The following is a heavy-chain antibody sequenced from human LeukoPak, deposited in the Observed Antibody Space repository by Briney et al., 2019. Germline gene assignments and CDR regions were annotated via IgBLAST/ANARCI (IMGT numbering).Heavy chain of an antibody. CDR3: ARTGVDIVVVPAAMHAFDI. CDR2: IIPILGIA. Sequence: ASVKVSCKASGGTFSSYAISWVRQAPGQGLEWMGRIIPILGIANYAQKFQGRVTITADKSTSTAYMELSSLRSEDTAVYYCARTGVDIVVVPAAMHAFDIWGQGTMVTVSS. V-gene: IGHV1-69*04. CDR1: GGTFSSYA. D-gene: IGHD2-2*03. J-gene: IGHJ3*02.